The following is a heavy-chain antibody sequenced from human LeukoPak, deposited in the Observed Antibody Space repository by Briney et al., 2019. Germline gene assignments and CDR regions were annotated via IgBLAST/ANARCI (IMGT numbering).Heavy chain of an antibody. CDR3: AKDGGSYQFDY. Sequence: GGSPRLSCAASGFTFSNYGMSWVRQAPGKGLEWVSAISGSGGSTYYADSVKGRFTISRDNSKNTLYLQMNSLRVEDTAVYFCAKDGGSYQFDYWGQGTLVTVSS. CDR1: GFTFSNYG. CDR2: ISGSGGST. D-gene: IGHD1-26*01. J-gene: IGHJ4*02. V-gene: IGHV3-23*01.